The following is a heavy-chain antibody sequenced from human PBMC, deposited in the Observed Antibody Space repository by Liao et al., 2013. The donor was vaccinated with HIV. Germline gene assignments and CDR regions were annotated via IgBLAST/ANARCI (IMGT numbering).Heavy chain of an antibody. J-gene: IGHJ5*02. CDR3: ARDAYFDWDNWFDP. Sequence: QVQLQESGPGLVKPSETLSLTCTVSGGSISSYYWNWIRQPPGKGLEWIGAINHSGSAHYNPSLKSRVTISVDTSKNQFSLKLTSVTAADTAVYYCARDAYFDWDNWFDPWGQGTLVTVSS. V-gene: IGHV4-59*12. CDR2: INHSGSA. CDR1: GGSISSYY. D-gene: IGHD3-9*01.